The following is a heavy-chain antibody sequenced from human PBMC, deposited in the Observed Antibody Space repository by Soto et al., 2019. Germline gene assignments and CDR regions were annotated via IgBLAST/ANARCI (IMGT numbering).Heavy chain of an antibody. CDR2: FYYSQST. CDR1: GGSLTSNSYY. Sequence: QLQLQESGPELVKPSETLSLNCTVSGGSLTSNSYYWGWIRQPPGEGLEWIGSFYYSQSTYFNPSIRRGVTISVETSKNPYSLKMSAVAAADTAVYYSARRSTVAYDYWGQGILVTVSS. J-gene: IGHJ4*02. V-gene: IGHV4-39*01. CDR3: ARRSTVAYDY. D-gene: IGHD4-17*01.